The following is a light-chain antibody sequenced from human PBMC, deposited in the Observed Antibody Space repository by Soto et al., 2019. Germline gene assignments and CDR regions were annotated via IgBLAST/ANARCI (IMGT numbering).Light chain of an antibody. CDR1: SSDVGNNNY. CDR2: DVT. V-gene: IGLV2-14*01. CDR3: SSFTGSSYV. Sequence: QTALTQPASVCGSPGQSITISCTGTSSDVGNNNYVSWYQQNPGKAPKVMICDVTNRPSGVSNRFSGSKSGNTASLTISGLQAEDEADYYSSSFTGSSYVFGTGTKLTVL. J-gene: IGLJ1*01.